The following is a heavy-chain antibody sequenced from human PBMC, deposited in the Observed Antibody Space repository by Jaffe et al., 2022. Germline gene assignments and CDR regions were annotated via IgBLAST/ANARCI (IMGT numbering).Heavy chain of an antibody. J-gene: IGHJ4*02. D-gene: IGHD6-19*01. CDR2: ISSSGSTM. CDR1: GFTFSNYF. CDR3: ARDRGAVTGDYFDY. V-gene: IGHV3-11*01. Sequence: QFQLVESGGNLVRPGGSLRLSCAASGFTFSNYFMSWIRQAPGKGLEWVAYISSSGSTMDYADSVKGRFAISRDNAKNSLYLQMNTLRAEDTAVYYCARDRGAVTGDYFDYWGQGTLVTVSS.